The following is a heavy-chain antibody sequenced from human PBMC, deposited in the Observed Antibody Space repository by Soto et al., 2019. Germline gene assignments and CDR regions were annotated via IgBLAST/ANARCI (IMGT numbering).Heavy chain of an antibody. CDR2: ISYDGNNE. CDR1: GFTFSDYA. Sequence: QVQLVESGGGVVQPGRSLRLSCAASGFTFSDYAIHWVRQAPGKGLEWVAIISYDGNNEYYTDSVKGRFTISRDNSKNPLYLQMNSLRTEDTAVYYCAKAGGYCSSGTCYANFWGQGTLVTVSS. V-gene: IGHV3-30*18. D-gene: IGHD2-15*01. CDR3: AKAGGYCSSGTCYANF. J-gene: IGHJ4*02.